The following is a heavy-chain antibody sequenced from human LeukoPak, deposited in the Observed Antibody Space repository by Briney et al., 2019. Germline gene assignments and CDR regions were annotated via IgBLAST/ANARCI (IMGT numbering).Heavy chain of an antibody. V-gene: IGHV4-39*01. D-gene: IGHD4-23*01. J-gene: IGHJ4*02. CDR2: IYSNGGT. CDR3: ARGSPVVSLGY. CDR1: GGSIRSSRYY. Sequence: PSETLSLTCTVSGGSIRSSRYYWGWIRQPPGKGLEWIGSIYSNGGTYYNPSLRSRVTMSVDTSKNQFSLKLTSVTAAETAVYYCARGSPVVSLGYWGQGTLVTVSS.